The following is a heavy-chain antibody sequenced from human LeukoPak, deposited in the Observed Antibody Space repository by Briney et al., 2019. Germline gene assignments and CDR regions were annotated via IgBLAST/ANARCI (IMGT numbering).Heavy chain of an antibody. J-gene: IGHJ4*02. CDR1: GLTFSGRA. V-gene: IGHV3-23*01. Sequence: HTGGSLRLSCAVSGLTFSGRAMTWVRQAPGQGLQRVSSIDISGDNTAYADAVKGRFTISRDNSRSTLYLQMNDLRVEDSAIYYCANEIRPNDYWGQGTLVTVSS. CDR2: IDISGDNT. CDR3: ANEIRPNDY.